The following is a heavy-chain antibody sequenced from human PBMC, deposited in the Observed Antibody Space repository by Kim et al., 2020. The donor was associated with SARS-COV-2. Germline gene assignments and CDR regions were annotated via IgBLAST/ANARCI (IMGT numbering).Heavy chain of an antibody. V-gene: IGHV3-48*03. D-gene: IGHD1-1*01. J-gene: IGHJ6*02. Sequence: GGSLRLSCAASGFTFSSYEMNWVRQAPGKGLEWVSYISSSGSTIYYADSVKGRFTISRDNAKNSLYLQMNSLRAEDTAVYYCARAVADGTYGMDVWGQGTTVTVSS. CDR2: ISSSGSTI. CDR3: ARAVADGTYGMDV. CDR1: GFTFSSYE.